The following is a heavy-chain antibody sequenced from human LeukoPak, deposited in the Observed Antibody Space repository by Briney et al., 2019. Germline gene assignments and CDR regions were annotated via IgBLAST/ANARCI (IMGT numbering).Heavy chain of an antibody. CDR3: ARDRITIFGVLDAFDI. Sequence: PSETLSLTCTVSGGSISSYYWSWIRQPAGKGLEWIGRIYTSGSTNYNPSLKSRVTMSVDTSKNQFSLKLSSVTAADTAVYYCARDRITIFGVLDAFDIWGQGTIVTVSS. CDR1: GGSISSYY. D-gene: IGHD3-3*01. CDR2: IYTSGST. V-gene: IGHV4-4*07. J-gene: IGHJ3*02.